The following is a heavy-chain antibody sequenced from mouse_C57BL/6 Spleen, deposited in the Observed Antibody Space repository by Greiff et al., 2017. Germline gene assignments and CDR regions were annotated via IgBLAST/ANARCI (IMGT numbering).Heavy chain of an antibody. V-gene: IGHV1-64*01. J-gene: IGHJ2*01. D-gene: IGHD2-3*01. CDR1: GYTFTSYW. CDR3: ARPVYDGYVDY. CDR2: IHPNSGST. Sequence: QVQLQQPGAELVKPGASVKLSCKASGYTFTSYWMHWVKQRPGQGLEWIGMIHPNSGSTNYNEKFKSKATLTVDKSSSTAYMQLSRLTSEDSAVYYCARPVYDGYVDYWGQGTTLTVSS.